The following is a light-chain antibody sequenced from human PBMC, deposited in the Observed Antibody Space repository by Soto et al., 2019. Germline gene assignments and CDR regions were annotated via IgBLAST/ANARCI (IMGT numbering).Light chain of an antibody. CDR2: AAS. CDR3: QQSYSTAQT. J-gene: IGKJ2*01. CDR1: QNIRRY. V-gene: IGKV1-39*01. Sequence: DIQMTQSPSSLSASVEDRITITCRASQNIRRYLNWYQQKPGKAPTLLISAASNLQSGVPSRFSGSGSGTDFTLTITRLQPEDFATYYCQQSYSTAQTFGQGTKVDIK.